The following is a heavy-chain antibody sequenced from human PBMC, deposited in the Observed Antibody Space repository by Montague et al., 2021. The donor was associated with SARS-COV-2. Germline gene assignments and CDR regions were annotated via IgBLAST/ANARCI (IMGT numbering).Heavy chain of an antibody. CDR3: ASGKYYDFWSDYYSHYYVSGMDV. J-gene: IGHJ6*02. D-gene: IGHD3-3*01. V-gene: IGHV4-4*07. Sequence: SETLSLSCTVSGGSVSSYYWSWIRQSAGKGLEWIGRIYTSGSTDYNPSLNSRVTMSVDTSKNQFSLKLSSVTAADTAVYYCASGKYYDFWSDYYSHYYVSGMDVWGQGTTVTVSS. CDR2: IYTSGST. CDR1: GGSVSSYY.